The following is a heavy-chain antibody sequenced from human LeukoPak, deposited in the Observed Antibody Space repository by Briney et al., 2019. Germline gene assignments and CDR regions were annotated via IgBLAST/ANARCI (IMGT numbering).Heavy chain of an antibody. D-gene: IGHD3-3*01. CDR2: IYYSGST. V-gene: IGHV4-39*01. J-gene: IGHJ6*03. CDR3: AGNDYDFWSGYYPYYYMDV. CDR1: GGSISSSSYY. Sequence: SETLSLTRTVSGGSISSSSYYWGWIRQPPGKGLEWIGSIYYSGSTYYNPSLKSRVTISVDTSKNQFSLKLSSVTAADTAVYYCAGNDYDFWSGYYPYYYMDVWGKGTTVTVSS.